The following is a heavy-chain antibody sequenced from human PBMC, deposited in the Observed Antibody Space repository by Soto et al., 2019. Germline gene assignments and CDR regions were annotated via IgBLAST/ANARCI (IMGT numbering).Heavy chain of an antibody. V-gene: IGHV3-23*01. D-gene: IGHD6-19*01. J-gene: IGHJ4*02. Sequence: GAPRLSCAASGFSFVNYAMNWVRQAPGKGLEWVSGLSGSGTSTYYADSVKGRFTISRDNSRDTLFLQMNSLTADDTAVYYCAKATTNGGWFNPFDSWGQGALVTVSS. CDR3: AKATTNGGWFNPFDS. CDR2: LSGSGTST. CDR1: GFSFVNYA.